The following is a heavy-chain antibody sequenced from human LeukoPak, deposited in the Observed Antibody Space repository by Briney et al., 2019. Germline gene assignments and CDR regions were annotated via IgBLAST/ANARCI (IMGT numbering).Heavy chain of an antibody. Sequence: ASVKVSCKASGYTFTGYYMHWVRQAPGQGLERVGWINPNSGGANYAQKFQGRVTMTRDTSISTAYMELSRLRSDDTAVYYCARGQYRNDDMDVWGQGTTVTVSS. CDR3: ARGQYRNDDMDV. CDR2: INPNSGGA. CDR1: GYTFTGYY. D-gene: IGHD1-14*01. V-gene: IGHV1-2*02. J-gene: IGHJ6*02.